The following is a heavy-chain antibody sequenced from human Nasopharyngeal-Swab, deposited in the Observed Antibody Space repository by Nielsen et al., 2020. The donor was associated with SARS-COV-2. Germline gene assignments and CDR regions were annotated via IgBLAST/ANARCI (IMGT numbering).Heavy chain of an antibody. V-gene: IGHV1-3*01. CDR1: GYTFTSYS. CDR3: ARGGYCSSTSCASYYYYRDV. CDR2: INAGNGNT. Sequence: ASVKVSCKASGYTFTSYSMHWVRQAPGQRLEWMGWINAGNGNTKYSQKFQGRVTITRDTSASTAYMELSSLRSEDTAVYYCARGGYCSSTSCASYYYYRDVWGKGTTVTVSS. D-gene: IGHD2-2*01. J-gene: IGHJ6*03.